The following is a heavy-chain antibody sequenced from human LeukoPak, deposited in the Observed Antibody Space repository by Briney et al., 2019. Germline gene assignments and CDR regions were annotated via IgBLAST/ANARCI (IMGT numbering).Heavy chain of an antibody. CDR1: GFTFSSYS. V-gene: IGHV3-30*02. D-gene: IGHD3-3*01. J-gene: IGHJ3*01. CDR2: IRYDGSNK. CDR3: ARGNTIFGVALNAFNL. Sequence: PGGSLRLSCAASGFTFSSYSMHWVRQAPGKGLEWVAFIRYDGSNKYYADSVKGRFTISRDNSKNTLYLQMNSLRAEDTAVYYCARGNTIFGVALNAFNLWGQGTMVTVSS.